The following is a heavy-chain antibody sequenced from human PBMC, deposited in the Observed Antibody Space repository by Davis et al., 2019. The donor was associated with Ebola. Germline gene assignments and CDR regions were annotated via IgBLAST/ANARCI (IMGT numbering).Heavy chain of an antibody. Sequence: GGSLRLSCGASGFSFDHYAINWVRHGPGKGLEWVSGVSGNGGRTYYADSVKGRFIVSRDNSKSMLYLQMDSLRVEDTAVYYCAKDLSWDIEVLPGVPYYYGMDVWGQGTTVTVSS. CDR1: GFSFDHYA. CDR3: AKDLSWDIEVLPGVPYYYGMDV. V-gene: IGHV3-23*01. D-gene: IGHD2-2*01. J-gene: IGHJ6*02. CDR2: VSGNGGRT.